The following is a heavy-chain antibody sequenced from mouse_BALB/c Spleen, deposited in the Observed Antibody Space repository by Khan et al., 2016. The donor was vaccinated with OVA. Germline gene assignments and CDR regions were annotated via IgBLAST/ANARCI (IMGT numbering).Heavy chain of an antibody. J-gene: IGHJ4*01. D-gene: IGHD2-3*01. CDR1: GYSITSDYA. Sequence: EVKLEESGPGLVKHSQSLSLTCTVTGYSITSDYAWNWIRQFPGNKLEWMGYISYSGSTNYNPALKSRISITRDTSKNQFFLQLNSVTTEDTATYYCARDGSRYNYAMDYWGQGTSVTVSS. CDR2: ISYSGST. V-gene: IGHV3-2*02. CDR3: ARDGSRYNYAMDY.